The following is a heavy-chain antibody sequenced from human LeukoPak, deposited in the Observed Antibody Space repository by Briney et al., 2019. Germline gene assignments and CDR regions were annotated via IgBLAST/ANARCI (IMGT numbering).Heavy chain of an antibody. CDR2: IYSGGDT. CDR3: AKERNLEIAVAGTIFDT. V-gene: IGHV3-66*01. J-gene: IGHJ4*02. CDR1: GIIVSSNY. Sequence: GGSLGLSCAASGIIVSSNYMGWVRQAPGKGLEWVSVIYSGGDTYYAGSVKGRFTISRDNSKNMIYLEMTSLKAEDTAVYYCAKERNLEIAVAGTIFDTWGQGTLVTVSS. D-gene: IGHD6-19*01.